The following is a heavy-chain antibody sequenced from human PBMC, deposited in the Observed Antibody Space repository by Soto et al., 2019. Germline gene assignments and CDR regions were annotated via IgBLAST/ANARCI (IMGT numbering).Heavy chain of an antibody. V-gene: IGHV4-59*01. CDR1: GGSILGSY. D-gene: IGHD6-19*01. Sequence: SETLSLTCSGSGGSILGSYWSWIRHSPGKGLEWLGYVYYTGSTNYSPSLRSRVSISVDTSKNEFSLRLSSVTAADTAVYFCARSVAVPGAHIDYWGQGTQVTVSS. J-gene: IGHJ4*02. CDR3: ARSVAVPGAHIDY. CDR2: VYYTGST.